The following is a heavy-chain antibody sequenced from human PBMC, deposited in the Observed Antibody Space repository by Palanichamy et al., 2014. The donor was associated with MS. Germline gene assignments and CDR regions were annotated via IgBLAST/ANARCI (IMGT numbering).Heavy chain of an antibody. J-gene: IGHJ4*02. Sequence: QVHLQESGPGLVEALTRPCLSPALSLVTPSAVVVTTGAGSGSPPGRDWSGLGVSIPSGNTNYNPSLRSRVTISLDTSKNQFSLKLSAVTAADTAVYYCARGAPVYYDSSGPLGDFWGQGILVTVSS. CDR2: SIPSGNT. CDR1: VTPSAVVVTT. CDR3: ARGAPVYYDSSGPLGDF. V-gene: IGHV4-61*02. D-gene: IGHD3-22*01.